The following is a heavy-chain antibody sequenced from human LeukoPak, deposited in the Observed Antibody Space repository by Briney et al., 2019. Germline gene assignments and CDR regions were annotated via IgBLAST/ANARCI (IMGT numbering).Heavy chain of an antibody. CDR2: ISGSGGST. D-gene: IGHD3-22*01. Sequence: GGSLRLSCTASGFTFSTYSMNWVRQAPGKGLEWVSAISGSGGSTYYADSVKGRFTISRDNSKNTLYLQMNSLRAEDTAVYYCAKGAYYDSSGYRLFDYWGQGTLVTASS. V-gene: IGHV3-23*01. CDR1: GFTFSTYS. CDR3: AKGAYYDSSGYRLFDY. J-gene: IGHJ4*02.